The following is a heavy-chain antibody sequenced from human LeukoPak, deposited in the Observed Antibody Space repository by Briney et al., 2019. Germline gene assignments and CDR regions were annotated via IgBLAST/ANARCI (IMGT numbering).Heavy chain of an antibody. D-gene: IGHD3-10*01. CDR2: ISGSGGST. CDR1: GFTFSSYA. J-gene: IGHJ4*02. V-gene: IGHV3-23*01. CDR3: AKDLKRGEGFDY. Sequence: GGSLRLSCAASGFTFSSYAMSWVRQAPGKGLEWVSAISGSGGSTYYADSVRGRFTISRDNSKNTLYLQMNSLRAEDTAVYYCAKDLKRGEGFDYWGQGTLVTVSS.